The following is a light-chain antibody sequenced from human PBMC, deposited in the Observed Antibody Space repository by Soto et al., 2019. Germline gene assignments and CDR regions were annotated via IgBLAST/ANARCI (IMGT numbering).Light chain of an antibody. CDR1: QTGGSW. CDR3: QQSYSTPLT. CDR2: KAS. J-gene: IGKJ4*01. Sequence: DIQMTQSPSTLSGSGGERVTITCRASQTGGSWLAWYQQKPGKPPNLLIYKASTLASGVPSRFSGSGPGTEFTLTIHSLQPDDFATYYCQQSYSTPLTFGGGTKVDIK. V-gene: IGKV1-5*03.